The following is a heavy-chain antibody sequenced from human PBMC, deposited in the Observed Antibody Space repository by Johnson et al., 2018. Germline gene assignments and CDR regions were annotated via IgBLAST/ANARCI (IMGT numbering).Heavy chain of an antibody. D-gene: IGHD4-17*01. CDR1: GFTFSSYS. V-gene: IGHV3-21*01. Sequence: VQLLESGGGLVQXGGSXRLXCAASGFTFSSYSMTWVRQAPGKGQEWVSSISSSSSYIYYADPVKGRFTISRDNAKNPLYLQLNSRRAEDTAVYCGAREGPAVRTTETPMDVWGQGTTVTVSS. CDR2: ISSSSSYI. J-gene: IGHJ6*02. CDR3: AREGPAVRTTETPMDV.